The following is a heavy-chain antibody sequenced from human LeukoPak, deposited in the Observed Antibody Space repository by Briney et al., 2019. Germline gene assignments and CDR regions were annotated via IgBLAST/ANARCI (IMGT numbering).Heavy chain of an antibody. V-gene: IGHV3-7*01. D-gene: IGHD2-8*01. J-gene: IGHJ4*02. CDR2: IKQDGSEK. CDR3: ARDQTGGVNY. Sequence: GGSLRLSCAASGFTFDDYGMSWVRQAPGKGLEWVANIKQDGSEKYYVDSVKGRFTISRDNAKNSLYLQMNSLRAEDTAVYYCARDQTGGVNYWGQGTLVTVSS. CDR1: GFTFDDYG.